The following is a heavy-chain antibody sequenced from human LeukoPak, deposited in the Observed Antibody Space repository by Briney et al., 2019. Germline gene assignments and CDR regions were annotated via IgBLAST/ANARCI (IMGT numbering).Heavy chain of an antibody. J-gene: IGHJ2*01. CDR3: ARVLRGDYGGTYWYFDL. CDR2: IYTSGST. CDR1: GGSISSGSYY. D-gene: IGHD4-23*01. V-gene: IGHV4-61*02. Sequence: PSETLSLTCTVSGGSISSGSYYWSWIRQPAGKGLEWIGRIYTSGSTNYNPSLKSRVTISVDTSKNQFSLKLSSVTAADTAVYYCARVLRGDYGGTYWYFDLWGRGTLVTVSS.